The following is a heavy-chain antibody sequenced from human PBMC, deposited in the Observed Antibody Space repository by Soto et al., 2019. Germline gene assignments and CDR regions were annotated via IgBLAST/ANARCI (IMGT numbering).Heavy chain of an antibody. V-gene: IGHV3-33*01. CDR1: GFTFSSYG. J-gene: IGHJ4*02. Sequence: GSLRLSCSASGFTFSSYGMHWVRQAPGKGLEWVAVIWYDGSNKYYADSVKGRFTISRDNSKNTLYLQMNSLRAEDTAVYYCARDNYYDSSGSPGHFDYWGQGTLVTVSS. CDR3: ARDNYYDSSGSPGHFDY. CDR2: IWYDGSNK. D-gene: IGHD3-22*01.